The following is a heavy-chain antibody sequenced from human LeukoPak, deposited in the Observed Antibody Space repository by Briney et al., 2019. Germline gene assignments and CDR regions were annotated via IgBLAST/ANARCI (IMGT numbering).Heavy chain of an antibody. CDR1: GYSFTDYY. Sequence: ASVRVSCKTSGYSFTDYYIHWVRQAPGQGLEWMGWINTKNGRTSSARKFQGRVTMTRDPSITTVYVDMAWLTSDDTAIYFCARADFIDAGPYLIGPWGQGTLVTVSS. CDR3: ARADFIDAGPYLIGP. D-gene: IGHD3-3*01. V-gene: IGHV1-2*02. J-gene: IGHJ5*02. CDR2: INTKNGRT.